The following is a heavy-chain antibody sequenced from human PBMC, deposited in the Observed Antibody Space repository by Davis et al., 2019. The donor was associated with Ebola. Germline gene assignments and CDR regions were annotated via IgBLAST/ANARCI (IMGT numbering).Heavy chain of an antibody. CDR1: GYTFTNYG. D-gene: IGHD2/OR15-2a*01. Sequence: AASVKVSCKASGYTFTNYGITWVRQAPGQGLEWMGWINPHNGNTNYAQNVQGRVTMTTDTSTSTAYMEVGSLKSDDTAVYYCARGEYTDKPQGYWGQGTLVTVSS. V-gene: IGHV1-18*04. CDR3: ARGEYTDKPQGY. CDR2: INPHNGNT. J-gene: IGHJ4*02.